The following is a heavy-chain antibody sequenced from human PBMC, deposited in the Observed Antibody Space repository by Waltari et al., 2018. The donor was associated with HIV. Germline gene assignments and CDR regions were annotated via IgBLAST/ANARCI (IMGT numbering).Heavy chain of an antibody. CDR3: AKEEDFTIFGVHNYPFDY. Sequence: QVQLVASGGGVVHPGSSLRLSCAASGLSFETTAMPWVLQAPGKGREWVACLWYDGSMEQYADTMRRRFTITRDTAKHTLYLERGSLRGDDTAVYYCAKEEDFTIFGVHNYPFDYWGQGTLVTVSS. V-gene: IGHV3-33*03. D-gene: IGHD3-3*01. CDR2: LWYDGSME. CDR1: GLSFETTA. J-gene: IGHJ4*02.